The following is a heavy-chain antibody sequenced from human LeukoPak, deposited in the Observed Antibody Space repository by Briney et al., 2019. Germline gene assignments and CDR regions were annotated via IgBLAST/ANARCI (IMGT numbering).Heavy chain of an antibody. CDR3: VRDQGGERWFDP. CDR1: GFTFGSYA. Sequence: GGSLRLSCAASGFTFGSYAMNWVRQAPGKGLEWVSSISSGSSFIYYADSVKGRFTIAGDNAKNSLYLQMNSLRPEDTAIYYCVRDQGGERWFDPWGQGTLVTVSS. D-gene: IGHD3-16*01. J-gene: IGHJ5*02. CDR2: ISSGSSFI. V-gene: IGHV3-21*01.